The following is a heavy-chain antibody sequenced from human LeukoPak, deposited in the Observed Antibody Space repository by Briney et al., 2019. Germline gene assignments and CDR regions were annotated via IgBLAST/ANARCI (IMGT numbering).Heavy chain of an antibody. V-gene: IGHV4-34*01. CDR3: ARGRTTGSYYYYYGMDV. Sequence: PSETLSLTCAVYGGSFSGYYWSWIRQPPGKGLEWIGEINHSGSTNYNPSLKSRVTISVDTSKNQFSLKLSSVTAADTAVYYCARGRTTGSYYYYYGMDVWGQGTTVIVSS. D-gene: IGHD1-1*01. CDR1: GGSFSGYY. CDR2: INHSGST. J-gene: IGHJ6*02.